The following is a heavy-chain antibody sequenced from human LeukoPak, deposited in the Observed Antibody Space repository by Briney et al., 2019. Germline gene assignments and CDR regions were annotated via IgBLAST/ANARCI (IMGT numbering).Heavy chain of an antibody. V-gene: IGHV3-74*01. CDR2: ISNDGTST. J-gene: IGHJ4*02. Sequence: GGSLRLSCAVSGLTFSDYWMHWVRQAPGKGLVWVSRISNDGTSTSYADSVKGRFTISRDNAKNTLYLQMNSLRGEDTAVYYCASYYYGSGTSLGYWGQGTLVTVSS. CDR3: ASYYYGSGTSLGY. CDR1: GLTFSDYW. D-gene: IGHD3-10*01.